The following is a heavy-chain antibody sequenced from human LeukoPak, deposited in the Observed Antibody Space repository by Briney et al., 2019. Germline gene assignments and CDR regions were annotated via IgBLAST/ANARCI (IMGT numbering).Heavy chain of an antibody. Sequence: PSETLSLTCAVYGGSFSGYYWSWIRQPPGKGLEWIGEINHSGSTNYNPSLKSRVTISVDTSKNQFSLKLSSVTAADTAVYYCARATMATITPYFDYWGQGTLVTVSS. V-gene: IGHV4-34*01. J-gene: IGHJ4*02. CDR3: ARATMATITPYFDY. D-gene: IGHD5-24*01. CDR1: GGSFSGYY. CDR2: INHSGST.